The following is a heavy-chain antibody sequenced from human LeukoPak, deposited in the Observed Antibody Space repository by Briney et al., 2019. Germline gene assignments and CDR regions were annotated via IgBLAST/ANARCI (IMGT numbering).Heavy chain of an antibody. CDR1: GDSVSSNSVS. CDR2: TYYRSTWYH. CDR3: PRSLTPYDCFDP. V-gene: IGHV6-1*01. Sequence: SQTLSLTCAMSGDSVSSNSVSWNWIRQSPSRGLEWLGRTYYRSTWYHTYALSERDRITVNPHTSKNQFSLHPNSVTPEHTALYYCPRSLTPYDCFDPWGQGILVTVST. J-gene: IGHJ5*02.